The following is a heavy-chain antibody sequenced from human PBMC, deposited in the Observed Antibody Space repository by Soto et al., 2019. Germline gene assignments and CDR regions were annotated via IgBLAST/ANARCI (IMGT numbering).Heavy chain of an antibody. J-gene: IGHJ6*02. V-gene: IGHV4-59*01. CDR3: ARERASYYYDSSGYWRGIYGMDV. CDR1: GGSISSYY. CDR2: IYYSGST. D-gene: IGHD3-22*01. Sequence: LTCTVSGGSISSYYWSWIRQPPGKGLEWIGYIYYSGSTNYNPSLKSRVTISVDTSKNQFSLKLSSVTAADTAVYYCARERASYYYDSSGYWRGIYGMDVWGQGTTVTVSS.